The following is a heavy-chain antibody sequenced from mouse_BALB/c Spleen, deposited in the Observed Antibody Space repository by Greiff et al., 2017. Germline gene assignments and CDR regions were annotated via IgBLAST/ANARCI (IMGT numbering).Heavy chain of an antibody. CDR3: ARYYGYRYDAMDY. V-gene: IGHV5-9-3*01. Sequence: EVHLVESGGGLVKPGGSLKLSCAASGFTFSSYAMSWVRQTPEKRLEWVATISSGGSYTYYPDSVKGRFTISRDNAKNTLYLQMSSLRSEDTAMYYWARYYGYRYDAMDYWGQGTSVTVSA. D-gene: IGHD1-2*01. CDR2: ISSGGSYT. J-gene: IGHJ4*01. CDR1: GFTFSSYA.